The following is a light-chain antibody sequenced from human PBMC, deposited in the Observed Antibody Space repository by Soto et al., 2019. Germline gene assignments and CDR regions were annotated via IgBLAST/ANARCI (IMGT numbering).Light chain of an antibody. Sequence: DIKMTQSPSSLSASVGDRVTITCRASESIARHLNWYQPKPGKAPKLLIYAASSLQNGVPSRFRGGGSGTDFTLTISNLQPEDFATYYCQQTYSTLSITFGQGTRLEIK. CDR2: AAS. CDR3: QQTYSTLSIT. V-gene: IGKV1-39*01. CDR1: ESIARH. J-gene: IGKJ5*01.